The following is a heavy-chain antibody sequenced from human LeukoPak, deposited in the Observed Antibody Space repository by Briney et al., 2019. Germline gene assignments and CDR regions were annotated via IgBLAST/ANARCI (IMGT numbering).Heavy chain of an antibody. V-gene: IGHV3-23*01. D-gene: IGHD1-7*01. CDR2: ISGSGGST. CDR3: AKAPRGGTKYYFDY. J-gene: IGHJ4*02. CDR1: GFTFSSYA. Sequence: PGGSLRLSCAASGFTFSSYALSWVRQAPGKGLEWVSAISGSGGSTYYADSVKGRFTISRDNSKNTLYLQMNSLRAEDTAVYYCAKAPRGGTKYYFDYWGQGTLVTVSS.